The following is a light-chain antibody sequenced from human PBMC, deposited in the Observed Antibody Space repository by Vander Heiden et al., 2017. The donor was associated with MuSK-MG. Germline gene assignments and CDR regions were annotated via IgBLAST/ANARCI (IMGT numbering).Light chain of an antibody. CDR2: DSS. CDR3: QQRSNWPLT. CDR1: EDISKF. J-gene: IGKJ4*01. V-gene: IGKV3D-11*01. Sequence: EIVLSPSPATLSSSPGERATLSFRASEDISKFLAWFQQKRGEAPRLLIYDSSVRATGIPARFSGRGSGTDFTLTISSLEPEDFAIYYCQQRSNWPLTFGGGTKVELK.